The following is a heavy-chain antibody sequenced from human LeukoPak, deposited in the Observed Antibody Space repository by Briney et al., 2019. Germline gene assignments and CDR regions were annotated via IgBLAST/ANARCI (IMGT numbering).Heavy chain of an antibody. J-gene: IGHJ4*02. D-gene: IGHD4-23*01. Sequence: SETLSLTCTVSGGSISSYYWSWIRQPAGKGLEWIGRIYTSGSTNYNPSLKSRVTMSVDTSKNQFSLKLSSVSAADTAMYYCARGSTVARGVYFDYWGQGTLVTVSS. CDR2: IYTSGST. CDR3: ARGSTVARGVYFDY. V-gene: IGHV4-4*07. CDR1: GGSISSYY.